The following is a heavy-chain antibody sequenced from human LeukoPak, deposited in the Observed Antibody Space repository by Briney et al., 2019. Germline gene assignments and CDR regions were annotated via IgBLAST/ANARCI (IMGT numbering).Heavy chain of an antibody. CDR3: ARAGYDFWSGYANWFDP. CDR2: IYYSGST. CDR1: GGSISSGGYY. Sequence: PSETLSLTCTVSGGSISSGGYYWSWIRQHPGKGLEWIGYIYYSGSTYYNPSLKSRVTISVDTSKNQFSLKLSSVTAADTAVYYCARAGYDFWSGYANWFDPWGQGTLVTVSS. V-gene: IGHV4-31*03. D-gene: IGHD3-3*01. J-gene: IGHJ5*02.